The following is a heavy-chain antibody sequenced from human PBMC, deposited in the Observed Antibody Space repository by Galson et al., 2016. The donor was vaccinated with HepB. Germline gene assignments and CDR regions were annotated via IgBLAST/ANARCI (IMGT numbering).Heavy chain of an antibody. CDR3: AREGSVSGPDFDN. J-gene: IGHJ4*02. D-gene: IGHD6-19*01. CDR2: TKDRPNSYTA. V-gene: IGHV3-72*01. Sequence: SLRLSCAASGFAFSDHYIDWVRQAPGKGLEWVCRTKDRPNSYTAEYAASVKGKFNISRDDSKNSVYLQMNSLKIEDTAVYYCAREGSVSGPDFDNWGQGTLVTVSS. CDR1: GFAFSDHY.